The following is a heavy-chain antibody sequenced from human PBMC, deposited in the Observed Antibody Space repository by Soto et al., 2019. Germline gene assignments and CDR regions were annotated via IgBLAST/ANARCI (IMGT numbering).Heavy chain of an antibody. J-gene: IGHJ4*02. CDR1: GFMFNDYA. Sequence: GGSLRLSCAASGFMFNDYAMSWVRQAPGKGLEWVSVISGSGGGTYYADSVKGRFTISRDNSKNTLYLQMNSLRVEDTAIYFCAKKSCSSATCDPDFFDYWGQGTLVTVSS. V-gene: IGHV3-23*01. CDR2: ISGSGGGT. CDR3: AKKSCSSATCDPDFFDY. D-gene: IGHD2-2*01.